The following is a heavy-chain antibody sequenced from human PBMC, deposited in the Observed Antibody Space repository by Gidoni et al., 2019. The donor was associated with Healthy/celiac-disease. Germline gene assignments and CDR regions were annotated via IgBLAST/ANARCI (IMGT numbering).Heavy chain of an antibody. CDR3: ARDRGDTVTTDYYFDY. Sequence: EVQLVESGGGLVQPGGSLRLSCAASGFTFSTYWMHWVRQAPGKGLVWVSRINSDGSSTSYADSVKGRFTISRDNAKNTLYLQMNSLRAEDTAVYYCARDRGDTVTTDYYFDYWGQGTLVTVSS. D-gene: IGHD4-17*01. CDR2: INSDGSST. CDR1: GFTFSTYW. V-gene: IGHV3-74*01. J-gene: IGHJ4*02.